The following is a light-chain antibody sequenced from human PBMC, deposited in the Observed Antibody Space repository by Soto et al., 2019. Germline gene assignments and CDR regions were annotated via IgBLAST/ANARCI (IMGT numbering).Light chain of an antibody. V-gene: IGKV1-9*01. Sequence: DIQLTQSPSFLSASVGDRVTITCRASQGISSYLAWYQQKPGKAPKLLIYAASTLQSGVPSRLRGSGYGTDLTITISCMQSEDFETYYCQQYYSFPYTFGQGTRLEIK. CDR3: QQYYSFPYT. CDR1: QGISSY. CDR2: AAS. J-gene: IGKJ2*01.